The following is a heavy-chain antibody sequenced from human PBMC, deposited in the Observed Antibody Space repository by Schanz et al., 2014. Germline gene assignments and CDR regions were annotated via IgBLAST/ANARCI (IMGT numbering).Heavy chain of an antibody. D-gene: IGHD2-2*01. CDR2: ISSGSSYA. Sequence: VQLLESGGGLVQPGGSLRLSCAASGFTFRDYYMSWIRQAPGKGLEWVSDISSGSSYANYADSVEGRFTISRDNSRNTLYLHMNTLRSEDTAVYYCAKDSTHIDIVLVPTAIDYWGQGALVTVSS. CDR3: AKDSTHIDIVLVPTAIDY. V-gene: IGHV3-11*06. J-gene: IGHJ4*02. CDR1: GFTFRDYY.